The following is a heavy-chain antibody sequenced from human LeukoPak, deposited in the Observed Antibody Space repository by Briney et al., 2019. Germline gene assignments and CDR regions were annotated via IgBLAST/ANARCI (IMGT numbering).Heavy chain of an antibody. V-gene: IGHV1-18*01. CDR1: GGTFSSYA. Sequence: ASMKVSCKASGGTFSSYAITWVRQAPGQGLEWMGWFNPENGNTNYAQKVQGRVTMTADTSTSTSYMELRSLRSDDTAAYYCAREHSSSWDQFDYWAREPWSPSPQ. J-gene: IGHJ4*02. CDR2: FNPENGNT. D-gene: IGHD6-13*01. CDR3: AREHSSSWDQFDY.